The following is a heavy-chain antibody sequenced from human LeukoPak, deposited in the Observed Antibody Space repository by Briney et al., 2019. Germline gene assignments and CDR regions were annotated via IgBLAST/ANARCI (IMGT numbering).Heavy chain of an antibody. J-gene: IGHJ4*02. CDR1: GGSISSGGYY. CDR2: INHSGST. D-gene: IGHD3-3*01. Sequence: SETLSLTCTVSGGSISSGGYYWSWIRQPPGKGLEWIGEINHSGSTNYNPSLKSRVTISVDTSKNQFSLKLSSVTAADTAVYYCARISDFWSGRAFDYWGQGTLVTVSS. CDR3: ARISDFWSGRAFDY. V-gene: IGHV4-39*07.